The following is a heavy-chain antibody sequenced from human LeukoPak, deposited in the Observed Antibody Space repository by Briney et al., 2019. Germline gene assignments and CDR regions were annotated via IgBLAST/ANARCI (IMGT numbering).Heavy chain of an antibody. CDR3: ARGQWVADFDY. D-gene: IGHD6-19*01. CDR1: GDSISSGIYY. V-gene: IGHV4-61*02. J-gene: IGHJ4*02. CDR2: IYTSGIT. Sequence: PSETLSLTCTVSGDSISSGIYYWSWIRQSAGKGREWIGRIYTSGITNYNPSLKSRVSISIDTSKNQFSLKLSSVTAADTAVYYCARGQWVADFDYWGQGTLVTVSS.